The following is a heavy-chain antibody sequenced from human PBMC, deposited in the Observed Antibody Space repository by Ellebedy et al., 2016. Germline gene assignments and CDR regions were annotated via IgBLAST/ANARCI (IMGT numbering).Heavy chain of an antibody. D-gene: IGHD6-19*01. CDR1: GFTFSSFA. CDR3: ASRALAVAGTDPPRDYYYAMDV. V-gene: IGHV3-21*01. J-gene: IGHJ6*02. CDR2: ISSTGTYI. Sequence: GGSLRLSCAASGFTFSSFAMSWVRQAPGKGLEWVSSISSTGTYIYYADSVKGRFTISRDNSKKSLYLQMNSLRTEDTAVYYCASRALAVAGTDPPRDYYYAMDVWGQGTAVSVSS.